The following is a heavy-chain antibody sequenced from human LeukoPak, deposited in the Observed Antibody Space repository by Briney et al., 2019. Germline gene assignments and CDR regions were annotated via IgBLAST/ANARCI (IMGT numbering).Heavy chain of an antibody. CDR2: ISRSSSYI. V-gene: IGHV3-21*01. CDR3: ARDTVTTDSYYFDY. J-gene: IGHJ4*02. D-gene: IGHD4-17*01. Sequence: GGSLRLSCAASGFTFSSYSMNWVRQAPGKGLQWVSSISRSSSYIYYADSVKGRFTISRDNAKNSLYLQMNSLRAEDTAVYYCARDTVTTDSYYFDYWGQGTLVTVSS. CDR1: GFTFSSYS.